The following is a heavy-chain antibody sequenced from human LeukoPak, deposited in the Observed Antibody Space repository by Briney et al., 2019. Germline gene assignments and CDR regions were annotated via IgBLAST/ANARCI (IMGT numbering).Heavy chain of an antibody. V-gene: IGHV1-2*02. CDR3: ARSYDYGDHIDY. CDR1: GYTFTGYH. J-gene: IGHJ4*02. CDR2: INPNSGGT. D-gene: IGHD4-17*01. Sequence: ASVKVSCKASGYTFTGYHLHWVRQAPGQGLEWMGWINPNSGGTNYAQKFQGRVTMTRDTSISTAYMELSRLRSEDTAVYYCARSYDYGDHIDYWGQGTLVTVSS.